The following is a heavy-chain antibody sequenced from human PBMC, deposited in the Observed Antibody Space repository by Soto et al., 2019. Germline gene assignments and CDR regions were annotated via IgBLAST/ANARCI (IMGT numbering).Heavy chain of an antibody. D-gene: IGHD5-12*01. CDR2: IYHRGST. CDR3: ARGGYSGYDPSYYFDY. CDR1: GGSISSGGYS. Sequence: SETLSLTCAVSGGSISSGGYSWSWIRQPQGKGLEGIGYIYHRGSTYYNPSLKSRVTISADRSKNQFSLKLSSVTAADTAVYYCARGGYSGYDPSYYFDYWGQGTLVTVSS. V-gene: IGHV4-30-2*01. J-gene: IGHJ4*02.